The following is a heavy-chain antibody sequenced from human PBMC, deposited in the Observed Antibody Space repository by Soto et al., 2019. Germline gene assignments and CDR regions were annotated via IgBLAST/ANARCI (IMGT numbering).Heavy chain of an antibody. V-gene: IGHV3-15*07. CDR2: IKRKTDGGTT. J-gene: IGHJ4*01. D-gene: IGHD3-22*01. CDR3: TTDSYITVTPVRLDY. Sequence: EVQLVESGGGSVKPGGSLTLSCAASGFTFSNAWINWVRQAPGKGLEWVGRIKRKTDGGTTDFAASVKGRFAISRDDSISMAFMRMNSLKTEDTAVYYCTTDSYITVTPVRLDYWGQGTLVTVSS. CDR1: GFTFSNAW.